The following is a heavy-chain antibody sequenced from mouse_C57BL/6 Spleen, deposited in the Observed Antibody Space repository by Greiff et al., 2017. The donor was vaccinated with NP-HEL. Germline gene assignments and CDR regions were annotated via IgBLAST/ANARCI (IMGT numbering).Heavy chain of an antibody. J-gene: IGHJ2*01. Sequence: QVQLQQPGAELVRPGSSVKLSCKASGYTFTSYWMDWVKQRPGQGLEWIGNIYPSDSETHYNQKFKDKATLTVDKSSSTAYMQLSSLTSEDSAVYYCARERAYDYDGKDYFDYWGQGTTLTVSS. CDR1: GYTFTSYW. CDR2: IYPSDSET. CDR3: ARERAYDYDGKDYFDY. V-gene: IGHV1-61*01. D-gene: IGHD2-4*01.